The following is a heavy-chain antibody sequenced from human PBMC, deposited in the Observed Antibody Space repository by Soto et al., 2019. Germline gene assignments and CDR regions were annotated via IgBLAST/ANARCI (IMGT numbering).Heavy chain of an antibody. V-gene: IGHV4-31*03. D-gene: IGHD3-10*01. CDR2: IYYSGST. Sequence: SETLSLTCTVSGGSISSGGYYWSWIRQHPGKGLEWIGYIYYSGSTYYNPSLKSRVTISVDTSKNQFSLKLSSVTAADTAVYYCARDGSGSYRPIYGMDVWGKGTTVTVSS. CDR1: GGSISSGGYY. J-gene: IGHJ6*04. CDR3: ARDGSGSYRPIYGMDV.